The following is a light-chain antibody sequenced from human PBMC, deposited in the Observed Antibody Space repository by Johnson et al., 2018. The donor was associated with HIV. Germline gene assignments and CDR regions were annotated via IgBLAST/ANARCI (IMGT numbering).Light chain of an antibody. J-gene: IGLJ1*01. CDR1: SSNIGNNY. CDR2: DNN. CDR3: GTWDSSLSVYV. V-gene: IGLV1-51*01. Sequence: HSVLTQPPSVSAAPGQKVTISCSGSSSNIGNNYVSWYQQLPGTAPKLLIYDNNKRPSGIPDRFSGSKSGTSATLGITGLQTGDEADYYCGTWDSSLSVYVFGTRTNVTVL.